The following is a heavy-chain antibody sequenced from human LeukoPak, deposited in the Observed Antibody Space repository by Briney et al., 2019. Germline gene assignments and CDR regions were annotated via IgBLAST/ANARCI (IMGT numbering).Heavy chain of an antibody. CDR2: INRDGGEK. CDR3: ARAPEGSGSSYYFDY. Sequence: TGGSLRLSCAASGFTFSSYWMSWVRQAPGKGLEWVANINRDGGEKYHVDSVKGRFTISRDNAKNLLYLEMNSLSTEGTAFYYCARAPEGSGSSYYFDYWGQGILVTVSS. D-gene: IGHD3-10*01. CDR1: GFTFSSYW. V-gene: IGHV3-7*01. J-gene: IGHJ4*02.